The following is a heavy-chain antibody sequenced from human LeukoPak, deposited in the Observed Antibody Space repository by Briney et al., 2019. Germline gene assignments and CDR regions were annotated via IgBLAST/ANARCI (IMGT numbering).Heavy chain of an antibody. V-gene: IGHV1-2*05. CDR2: INPNSGGT. CDR1: GYTFTGYY. J-gene: IGHJ4*02. CDR3: AGGGSIPNF. D-gene: IGHD1-26*01. Sequence: ASVKVSCKTSGYTFTGYYIHWVRQAPGQGLEWMGRINPNSGGTNYAQIFQGRVTMTRDTSINIAYMEVNSLTSADTDVYYCAGGGSIPNFWGQGTLVTVSS.